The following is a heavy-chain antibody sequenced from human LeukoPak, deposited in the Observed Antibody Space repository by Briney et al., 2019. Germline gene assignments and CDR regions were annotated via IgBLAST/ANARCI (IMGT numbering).Heavy chain of an antibody. Sequence: GRSLRLSCAASGFTFEDYAMHWVRQVPGKGLEGVAGNIGYAESVKGRFTISRDNAENTLHLQMNSLRTEDTALYFCARDAWRRAFNYGLDVWGQGTTVAVSS. CDR3: ARDAWRRAFNYGLDV. CDR1: GFTFEDYA. D-gene: IGHD5-12*01. V-gene: IGHV3-9*01. CDR2: NI. J-gene: IGHJ6*02.